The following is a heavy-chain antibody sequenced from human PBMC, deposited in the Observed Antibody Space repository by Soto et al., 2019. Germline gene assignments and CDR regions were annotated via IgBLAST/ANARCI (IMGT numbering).Heavy chain of an antibody. CDR1: GYNFTRYG. Sequence: VPGKGSFKASGYNFTRYGMDLVRQAPGQRLEWMAWIIVGDGGTKYSQKFQDRVTLTRDTSASTVYMELTSLTSEDTAVYYCARRGSGWHYDYWGQGTLVTVSS. CDR2: IIVGDGGT. CDR3: ARRGSGWHYDY. D-gene: IGHD6-19*01. J-gene: IGHJ4*02. V-gene: IGHV1-3*01.